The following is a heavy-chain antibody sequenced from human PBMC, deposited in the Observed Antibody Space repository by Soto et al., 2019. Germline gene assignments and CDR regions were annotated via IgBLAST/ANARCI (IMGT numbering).Heavy chain of an antibody. CDR3: ARNGVGVILGVTSIRGVDP. CDR1: GGSISSSNW. J-gene: IGHJ5*02. V-gene: IGHV4-4*01. Sequence: QVQLQESGPGLGTPSGTLSLTCAVSGGSISSSNWWSWVRQPPGKGLEWSGEIYHSGSTNYNPSLKSRVTISVDKANTHFSLKRSSVTAADTAVYCCARNGVGVILGVTSIRGVDPWGQVNLVTGST. D-gene: IGHD2-21*02. CDR2: IYHSGST.